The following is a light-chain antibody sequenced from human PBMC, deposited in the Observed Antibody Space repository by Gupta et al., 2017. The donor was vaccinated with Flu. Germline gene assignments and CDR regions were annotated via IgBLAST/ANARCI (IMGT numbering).Light chain of an antibody. CDR3: SSDRSCNTGV. V-gene: IGLV2-14*01. Sequence: QSALTQPASVSGSPGQSITIPCTGTSSDVGGYNYVSWFQQHPGKAPKLMIYEVSNRPSGVSNRFSGSKSGNTASLTISGLQAEDEADYYCSSDRSCNTGVFGGGTKLTVL. J-gene: IGLJ3*02. CDR1: SSDVGGYNY. CDR2: EVS.